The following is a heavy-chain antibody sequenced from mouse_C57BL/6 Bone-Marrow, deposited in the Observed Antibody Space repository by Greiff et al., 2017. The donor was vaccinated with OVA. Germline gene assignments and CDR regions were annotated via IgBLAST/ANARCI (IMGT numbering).Heavy chain of an antibody. Sequence: QVQLKQSGAELARPGASVKLSCKASGYTFTSYGISWVKQRTGQGLEWIGEIYPRSGNTYYTEKFKGKATLTADKASSTAYIELRSLTSEDSAVYFCARYGPSFDYWGQGTTRTVSS. CDR1: GYTFTSYG. V-gene: IGHV1-81*01. D-gene: IGHD1-1*01. CDR2: IYPRSGNT. J-gene: IGHJ2*01. CDR3: ARYGPSFDY.